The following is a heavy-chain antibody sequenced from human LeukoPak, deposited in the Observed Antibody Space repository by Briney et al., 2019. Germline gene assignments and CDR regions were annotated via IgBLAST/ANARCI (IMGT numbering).Heavy chain of an antibody. V-gene: IGHV3-53*01. D-gene: IGHD2-2*01. CDR3: ARDGLPAAADY. CDR1: GFSVSSDY. J-gene: IGHJ4*02. Sequence: QSGGSLRLSCAASGFSVSSDYMTWVRQAPGKGLEWVSVIYSGGSTYYADFVKGRFTISRDNAKNSLYLQMSSLRAEDTAVYYCARDGLPAAADYCGERTLVTVSS. CDR2: IYSGGST.